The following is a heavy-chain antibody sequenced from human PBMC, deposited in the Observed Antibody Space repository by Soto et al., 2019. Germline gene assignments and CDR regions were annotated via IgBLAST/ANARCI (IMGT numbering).Heavy chain of an antibody. CDR3: AREYTVTTHYYYYGMDV. Sequence: HPGGSLRLSCAASGFTFSSYGIHWVRQAPGKGLEWVAAIWYDGSNKYYADSVKGRFTISRDNSKNTLYLQMNSLRAEDTAAYYCAREYTVTTHYYYYGMDVWGQGTTVTVSS. CDR1: GFTFSSYG. J-gene: IGHJ6*02. CDR2: IWYDGSNK. V-gene: IGHV3-33*01. D-gene: IGHD4-17*01.